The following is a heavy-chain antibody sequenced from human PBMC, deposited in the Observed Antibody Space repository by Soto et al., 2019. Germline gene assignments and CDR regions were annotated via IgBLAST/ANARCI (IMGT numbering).Heavy chain of an antibody. D-gene: IGHD7-27*01. V-gene: IGHV2-5*01. Sequence: SGPTLVNPTQTLTLTCTLSGFSLNADGGGVVWIRQPPGKALEWLALIYWNDDKRYSPSLTSRLTITKDTSRNQVVLTMTNMDPGGTATYYCAHRPNWGIDGLGAWGQGTRVTVSS. CDR1: GFSLNADGGG. J-gene: IGHJ6*02. CDR3: AHRPNWGIDGLGA. CDR2: IYWNDDK.